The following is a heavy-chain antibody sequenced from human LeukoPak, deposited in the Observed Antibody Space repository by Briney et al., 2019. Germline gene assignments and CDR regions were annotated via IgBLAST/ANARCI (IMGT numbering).Heavy chain of an antibody. CDR2: VSHSGNA. Sequence: SETLSLTCTVSGYSISSGYYWGWIRQPPGKGLEWIGTVSHSGNAYYNPSLRSRVTISADTSKNHFSLKVSSVTAADTAVYYCARSFLTNYYIDYWGQGTLVTVSS. J-gene: IGHJ4*02. CDR3: ARSFLTNYYIDY. CDR1: GYSISSGYY. D-gene: IGHD3-9*01. V-gene: IGHV4-38-2*02.